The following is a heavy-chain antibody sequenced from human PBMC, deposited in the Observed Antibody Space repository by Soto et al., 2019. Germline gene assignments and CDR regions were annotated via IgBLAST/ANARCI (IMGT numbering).Heavy chain of an antibody. Sequence: PGESLKISCKGSGYSFTSYWISWVRQMPGKGLEWMGRIDPSDSYTNYSPSFQGHVTISADKSISTAYLQWSSLKASDTAMYYCASDWPPLYDSSGYSPFRNGMDVWGQGTTVTVSS. V-gene: IGHV5-10-1*01. CDR2: IDPSDSYT. CDR3: ASDWPPLYDSSGYSPFRNGMDV. J-gene: IGHJ6*02. CDR1: GYSFTSYW. D-gene: IGHD3-22*01.